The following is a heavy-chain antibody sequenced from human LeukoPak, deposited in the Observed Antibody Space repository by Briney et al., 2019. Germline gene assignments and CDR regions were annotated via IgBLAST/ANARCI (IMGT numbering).Heavy chain of an antibody. CDR2: IYSGGST. V-gene: IGHV3-66*01. CDR3: ARDPRALYNYYGLDV. Sequence: PGGSLRLSCAASGFTVSRNYMSWVRQAPGKGLEWVSIIYSGGSTYYADAVKSRFTISRDNSKNTLYLQLNSLKDEDTAVYYCARDPRALYNYYGLDVWGQGTTVTVSS. J-gene: IGHJ6*02. CDR1: GFTVSRNY.